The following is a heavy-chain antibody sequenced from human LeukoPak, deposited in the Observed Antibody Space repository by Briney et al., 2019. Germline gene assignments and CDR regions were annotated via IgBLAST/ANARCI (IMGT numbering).Heavy chain of an antibody. J-gene: IGHJ4*02. Sequence: GGSLRLSCGASGFTFSSYWMHWVRQAPGKGLVWVSRINSDGSSTSYADSVKGRFTISRDNAKNTLYLQMNSLRAEDTAVYYCAGDSSGYYSWSGFSDYWGQGTLVTVS. D-gene: IGHD3-22*01. CDR3: AGDSSGYYSWSGFSDY. V-gene: IGHV3-74*01. CDR1: GFTFSSYW. CDR2: INSDGSST.